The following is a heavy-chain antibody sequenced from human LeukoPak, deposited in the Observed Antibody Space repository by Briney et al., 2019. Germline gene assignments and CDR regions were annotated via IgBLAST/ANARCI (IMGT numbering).Heavy chain of an antibody. CDR2: INPSGGST. CDR3: ARAAYYYDSSGYHAWFDP. D-gene: IGHD3-22*01. J-gene: IGHJ5*02. V-gene: IGHV1-46*01. CDR1: GYTFTSYY. Sequence: GASVKVSCKASGYTFTSYYLHWVRQAPGQGLEWMGIINPSGGSTSYAQKFQGRVTMTRDTSTSTVYMELSSLRSEDTAVYYCARAAYYYDSSGYHAWFDPWGQGTLVTVSS.